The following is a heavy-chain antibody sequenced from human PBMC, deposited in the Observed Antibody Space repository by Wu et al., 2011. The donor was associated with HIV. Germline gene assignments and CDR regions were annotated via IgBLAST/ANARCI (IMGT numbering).Heavy chain of an antibody. V-gene: IGHV1-69*08. D-gene: IGHD3-22*01. J-gene: IGHJ3*02. Sequence: PGSSVKVSCRASGGNFSSFTINWVRQAPGQGLEWMGIINPSGGSTSYAQKFQGRVTITADKSTSTAYMELSSLRSDDTAVYYCAGEPSLNFYDSSGDGAFDIWGQGTMVTVSS. CDR3: AGEPSLNFYDSSGDGAFDI. CDR2: INPSGGST. CDR1: GGNFSSFT.